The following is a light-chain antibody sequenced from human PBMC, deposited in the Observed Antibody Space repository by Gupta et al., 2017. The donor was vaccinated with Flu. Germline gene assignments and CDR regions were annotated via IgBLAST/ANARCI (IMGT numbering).Light chain of an antibody. Sequence: QSALTQPASVSGSPGQSLTISCTGTSSDVGRSDSVSWYQQHTGQAPNLLIYDVSSRPSGVSSRFSGSKSGNTAFLTISGLQAEDETDYYCSSYTSSSTVYVFGTGTKVTVL. CDR2: DVS. J-gene: IGLJ1*01. V-gene: IGLV2-14*01. CDR1: SSDVGRSDS. CDR3: SSYTSSSTVYV.